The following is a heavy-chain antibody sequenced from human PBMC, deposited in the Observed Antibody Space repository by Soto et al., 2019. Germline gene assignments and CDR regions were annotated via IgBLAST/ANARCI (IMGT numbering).Heavy chain of an antibody. Sequence: EAQLVESGGGLVQPGGSLRLSCAASGFTFSGYWMSWVRQAPGKGLEWVANINQDGSGKYYMDSVKGRFTISRDNTKNSLYLQINSLGDDDTAVYYCARDGYNCVMDLWGQGTTVTVSS. V-gene: IGHV3-7*04. CDR3: ARDGYNCVMDL. CDR2: INQDGSGK. J-gene: IGHJ6*02. CDR1: GFTFSGYW.